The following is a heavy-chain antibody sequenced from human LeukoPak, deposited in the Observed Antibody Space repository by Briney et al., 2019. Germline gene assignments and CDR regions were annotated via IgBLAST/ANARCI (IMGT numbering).Heavy chain of an antibody. CDR3: AREGRNGYNEGYFDY. CDR1: GYTFTGYY. J-gene: IGHJ4*02. V-gene: IGHV1-2*02. CDR2: INPNSGGT. D-gene: IGHD5-24*01. Sequence: ASVKVSCKASGYTFTGYYMHWVRQAPGQGLEWMGWINPNSGGTNSAQKFQGRVTLTTDTSINTAYMELSSLRSDDTAVYYCAREGRNGYNEGYFDYWGQGTLVTVSS.